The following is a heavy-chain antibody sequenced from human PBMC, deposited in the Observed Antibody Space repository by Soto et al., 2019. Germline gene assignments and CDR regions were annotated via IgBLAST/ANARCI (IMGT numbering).Heavy chain of an antibody. J-gene: IGHJ4*01. CDR3: ARGGYYYENSGQNAYDY. CDR2: IYYGGST. Sequence: PAETLSLTCTVSVGSISSGGYYGSWIRQHPGKGLEWIGYIYYGGSTYYNPSLKSRATISGDTSKNQFSLKLSSVTAADTAVYYCARGGYYYENSGQNAYDYWGQGILVTVSS. CDR1: VGSISSGGYY. D-gene: IGHD3-22*01. V-gene: IGHV4-31*03.